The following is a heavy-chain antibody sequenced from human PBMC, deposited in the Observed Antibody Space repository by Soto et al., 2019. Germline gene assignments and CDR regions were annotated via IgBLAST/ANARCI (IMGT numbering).Heavy chain of an antibody. V-gene: IGHV4-61*01. CDR1: GGSVSSGSYY. D-gene: IGHD3-3*01. Sequence: SETLSLTCTVSGGSVSSGSYYWSWIRQPPGKGLEWIGYIYYSGSTNYNPSLKSRVTISVDTSKNQFSLKLGSVTAADTAVYYCARVLFGRGNWFDPWGQGTLVTVS. CDR2: IYYSGST. J-gene: IGHJ5*02. CDR3: ARVLFGRGNWFDP.